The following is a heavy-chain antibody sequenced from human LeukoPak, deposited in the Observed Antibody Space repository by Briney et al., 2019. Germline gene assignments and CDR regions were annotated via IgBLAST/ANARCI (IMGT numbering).Heavy chain of an antibody. V-gene: IGHV3-23*01. CDR3: AKDRWVTYYYDSSGYEIDY. Sequence: GGSLRLSCAASGFTFSSYAMSWVRQAPGKGLEWVSAISGSGGSTYYADSVKGRFTISRDNSKNTLYLQMNSLRAEDTAVYYCAKDRWVTYYYDSSGYEIDYWGQGTLVTVSS. D-gene: IGHD3-22*01. CDR2: ISGSGGST. CDR1: GFTFSSYA. J-gene: IGHJ4*02.